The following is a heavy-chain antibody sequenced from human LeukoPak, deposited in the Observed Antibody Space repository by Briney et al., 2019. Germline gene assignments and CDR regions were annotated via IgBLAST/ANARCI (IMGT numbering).Heavy chain of an antibody. Sequence: SETLSLTCTVSGGPISSSSYYWGWIRQPPGKGLEWIGSIYYSGSTYYNPSLKSRVTISVDTSKNQFSLKLSSVTAADTAVYYCARQGGPIAVAPDWFDPWGQGTLVTVSS. CDR2: IYYSGST. CDR3: ARQGGPIAVAPDWFDP. J-gene: IGHJ5*02. V-gene: IGHV4-39*01. CDR1: GGPISSSSYY. D-gene: IGHD6-19*01.